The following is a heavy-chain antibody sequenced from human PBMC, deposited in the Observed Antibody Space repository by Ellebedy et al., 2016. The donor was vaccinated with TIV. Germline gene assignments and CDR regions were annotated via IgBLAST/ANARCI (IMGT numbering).Heavy chain of an antibody. Sequence: GESLKISCAASGFTFSIYWMSWVRQAPGKGLEWVSVIWYDGTTKYYIDSLKGRFSISRDSSKNTVDLQMNSLRVEDTAVYYSARDQGYSSSWLTDWGQGTLVTVSS. CDR3: ARDQGYSSSWLTD. CDR2: IWYDGTTK. J-gene: IGHJ4*02. V-gene: IGHV3-33*08. D-gene: IGHD6-13*01. CDR1: GFTFSIYW.